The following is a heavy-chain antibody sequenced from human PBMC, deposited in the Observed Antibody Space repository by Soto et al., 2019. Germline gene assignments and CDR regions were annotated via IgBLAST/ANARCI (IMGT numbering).Heavy chain of an antibody. V-gene: IGHV3-23*01. J-gene: IGHJ4*02. CDR2: ISGSGGIT. CDR3: ARRMVYGGNSFDY. Sequence: PGGSLRLSCAASGFNFNYYGMNWVRQAPGKGLEWVASISGSGGITNHADSVKGRVTISRDNSKDTLYLQMNSLRAEDTAVYYCARRMVYGGNSFDYWGQGILVTVSS. D-gene: IGHD2-21*02. CDR1: GFNFNYYG.